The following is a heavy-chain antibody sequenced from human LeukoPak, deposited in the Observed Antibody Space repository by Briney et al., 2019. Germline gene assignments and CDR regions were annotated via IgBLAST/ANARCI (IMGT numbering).Heavy chain of an antibody. CDR2: ISYDGSNK. J-gene: IGHJ4*02. D-gene: IGHD6-19*01. Sequence: GGSLRLSCAASGFTFSSYAMHWVRQAPGKGLEGVAVISYDGSNKYYADSVKGRFTISRDNSKNTLYLQMNSLRAEDTAVYYCARDPRQYSSDLQPLFDYWGQGTLVTVSS. CDR1: GFTFSSYA. CDR3: ARDPRQYSSDLQPLFDY. V-gene: IGHV3-30*04.